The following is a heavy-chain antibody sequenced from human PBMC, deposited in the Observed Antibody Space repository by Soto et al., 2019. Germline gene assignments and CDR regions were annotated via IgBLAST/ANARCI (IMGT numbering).Heavy chain of an antibody. CDR3: TSAPLGYCSGGTCYPWAFDT. Sequence: EVQLVESGGGLVKPGESLRLSCAASGFTFSAYSMSWVRQAPGKGLEWVSSISSTSGYIYYADSVKGRFTISRDNAKNSLSLQMYSLRAEDTAVYYCTSAPLGYCSGGTCYPWAFDTWGQGTKVTVSS. D-gene: IGHD2-15*01. V-gene: IGHV3-21*01. CDR2: ISSTSGYI. J-gene: IGHJ3*02. CDR1: GFTFSAYS.